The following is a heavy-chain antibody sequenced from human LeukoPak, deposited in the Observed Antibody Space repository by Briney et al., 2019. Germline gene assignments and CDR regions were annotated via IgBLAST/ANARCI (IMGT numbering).Heavy chain of an antibody. Sequence: GSPRLSCAASGFTFSSYEMNWVCQAPGKGLEWVSYISSSGSTIYYADSVKGRSTISRDNAKNSLYLQMNSLRAEDTAVYYCARTYYYDSSGYNYWGQGTLVTVSS. J-gene: IGHJ4*02. V-gene: IGHV3-48*03. CDR2: ISSSGSTI. CDR3: ARTYYYDSSGYNY. CDR1: GFTFSSYE. D-gene: IGHD3-22*01.